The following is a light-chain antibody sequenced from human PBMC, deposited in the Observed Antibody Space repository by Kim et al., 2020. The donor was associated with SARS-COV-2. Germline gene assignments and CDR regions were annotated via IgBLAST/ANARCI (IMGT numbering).Light chain of an antibody. CDR2: LNSDGSH. CDR1: SGHSSYA. J-gene: IGLJ3*02. Sequence: VKLTCTLSSGHSSYAIAWHQQQPEKGPRYLMKLNSDGSHSKGDGIPDRFSGSSSGAERYLTIASLQSEDEADYYCQTWGTGIQGVFGGGTQLTVL. CDR3: QTWGTGIQGV. V-gene: IGLV4-69*01.